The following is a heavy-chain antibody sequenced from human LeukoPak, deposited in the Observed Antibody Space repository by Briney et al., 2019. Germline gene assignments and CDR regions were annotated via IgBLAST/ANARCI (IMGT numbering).Heavy chain of an antibody. CDR1: GYTFTSYA. J-gene: IGHJ4*02. CDR3: ARDRGGTGDLDY. D-gene: IGHD1-1*01. Sequence: GASVKVSCKASGYTFTSYAMHWVRRAPGQRLEWMGWINADTGDTEYSQKFQGRVNVARDTSASTAYMELSSLRSEDTAVYYCARDRGGTGDLDYWGQGTLVTVSS. V-gene: IGHV1-3*01. CDR2: INADTGDT.